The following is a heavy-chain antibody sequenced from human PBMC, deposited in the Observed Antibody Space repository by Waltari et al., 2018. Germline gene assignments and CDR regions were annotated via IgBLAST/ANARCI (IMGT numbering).Heavy chain of an antibody. CDR1: GFTFSSYA. CDR2: ISGSGGST. D-gene: IGHD4-17*01. CDR3: AGDGHDYGDYGYYYYYGMDV. J-gene: IGHJ6*02. Sequence: EVQLLESGGGLVQPGGSLRLSCAASGFTFSSYAMRWVRQAPGKGLGWVSAISGSGGSTYYADSVKGRFTISRDNSKNTLYLQMNSLRAEDTAVYYCAGDGHDYGDYGYYYYYGMDVWGQGTTVTVSS. V-gene: IGHV3-23*01.